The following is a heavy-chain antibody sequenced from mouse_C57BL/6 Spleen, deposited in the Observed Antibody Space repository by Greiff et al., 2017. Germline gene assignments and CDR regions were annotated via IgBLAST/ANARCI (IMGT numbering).Heavy chain of an antibody. CDR2: IDPETGGT. Sequence: VQLQQSGAELVRPGASVTLSCKASGYTFTDYEMHWVKQTPVHGLEWIGAIDPETGGTSYNQKFKGKAILTADKSSSTAYMELRSLTSEDSAVDYCTRRRVLWGYFDVWGTGTTVTVSS. V-gene: IGHV1-15*01. J-gene: IGHJ1*03. D-gene: IGHD1-1*02. CDR3: TRRRVLWGYFDV. CDR1: GYTFTDYE.